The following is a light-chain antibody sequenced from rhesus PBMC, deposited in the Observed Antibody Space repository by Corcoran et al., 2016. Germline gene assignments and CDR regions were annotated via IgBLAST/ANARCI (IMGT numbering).Light chain of an antibody. CDR1: QGITNY. Sequence: DIQMTQSPSSLSASVGDTVTITCRASQGITNYLAWYQQNPVKAPNLLINKASSLQSGVPSRFSGSGSGTDFTITISSLQSEDFATDYWQQYSSRPPYSFCQVTKVEIK. V-gene: IGKV1-25*01. J-gene: IGKJ2*01. CDR2: KAS. CDR3: QQYSSRPPYS.